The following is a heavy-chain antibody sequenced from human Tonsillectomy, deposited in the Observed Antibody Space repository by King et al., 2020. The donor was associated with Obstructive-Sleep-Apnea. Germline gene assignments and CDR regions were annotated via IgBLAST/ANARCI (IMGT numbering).Heavy chain of an antibody. J-gene: IGHJ4*02. Sequence: HVQLVESGGGVVQPGRSLRLSCAASGFTFSSYGMHWVRQAPGKGLEWVAVISYDGSNKYYADSVKGRFTISRDNSKNTMYLQMNSLRAEDTAGYYCAKDPSWELLASGDWGQGTLVTVSS. CDR1: GFTFSSYG. V-gene: IGHV3-30*18. CDR2: ISYDGSNK. D-gene: IGHD1-26*01. CDR3: AKDPSWELLASGD.